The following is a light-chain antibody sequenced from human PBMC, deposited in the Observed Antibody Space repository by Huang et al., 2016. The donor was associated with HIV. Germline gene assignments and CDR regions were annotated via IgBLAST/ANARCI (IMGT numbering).Light chain of an antibody. V-gene: IGKV1-NL1*01. Sequence: DIQMTQSPSSLSASIGDRVAITCRASQVISNSVAWYQQKPGKAPNFLLYAASRLQIGVPSRFRGSGSGTDYTLTISSLQAEDFATYYCQQYYSARYTCGQGTKLEIK. CDR1: QVISNS. CDR2: AAS. CDR3: QQYYSARYT. J-gene: IGKJ2*01.